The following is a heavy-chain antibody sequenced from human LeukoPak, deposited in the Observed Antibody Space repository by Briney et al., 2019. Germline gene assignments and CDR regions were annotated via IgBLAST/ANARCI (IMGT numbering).Heavy chain of an antibody. V-gene: IGHV4-59*01. CDR1: GGSISSYY. CDR3: AASYYDFWSGYRAHFDY. Sequence: SETLSLTCTVSGGSISSYYWSWIRRPPGKGLEWIGYIYYSGSTNYNPSLKSRVTISVDTSKNQFSLKLSSVTAADTAVYYCAASYYDFWSGYRAHFDYWGQGTLVTVSS. J-gene: IGHJ4*02. CDR2: IYYSGST. D-gene: IGHD3-3*01.